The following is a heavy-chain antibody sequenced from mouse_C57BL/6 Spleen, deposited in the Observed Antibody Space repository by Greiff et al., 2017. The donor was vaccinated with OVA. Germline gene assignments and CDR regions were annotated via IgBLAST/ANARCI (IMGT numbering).Heavy chain of an antibody. V-gene: IGHV1-61*01. CDR3: ARRSPPYYGSPAWFAY. Sequence: QVQLQQPGAELVRPGSSVKLSCKASGYTFTSYWMDWVKQRPGQGLEWIGNIYPSDSETHYNQKFKDKATLTVDKSSSTAYMQLSSLTSEDSAVYYCARRSPPYYGSPAWFAYWGQGTLVTVSA. CDR1: GYTFTSYW. J-gene: IGHJ3*01. D-gene: IGHD1-1*01. CDR2: IYPSDSET.